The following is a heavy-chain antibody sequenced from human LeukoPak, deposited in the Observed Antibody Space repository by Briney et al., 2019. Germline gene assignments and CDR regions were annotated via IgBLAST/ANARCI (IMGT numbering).Heavy chain of an antibody. CDR1: GGSISSGAYS. V-gene: IGHV4-30-4*07. CDR3: ARVIMSSVYYYYMDV. CDR2: VYYSGGT. J-gene: IGHJ6*03. Sequence: PSETLSLTCAVSGGSISSGAYSWSWIRQPPRKGLEWIGYVYYSGGTYYNPSLKSRVTISVDTSKNQFSLKLRSVTAADTAVYYCARVIMSSVYYYYMDVWGKGTTVTVSS. D-gene: IGHD3-3*01.